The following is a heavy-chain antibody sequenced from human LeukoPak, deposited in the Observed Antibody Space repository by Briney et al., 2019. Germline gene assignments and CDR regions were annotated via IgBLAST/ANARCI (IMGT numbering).Heavy chain of an antibody. J-gene: IGHJ5*02. CDR1: GYSFTSCW. CDR2: IYPGDSDT. Sequence: PGESLKISCKGSGYSFTSCWIGWVRQMPGKGLEWMGIIYPGDSDTRYSPSFQGQVTISADKSISTAYLQWSSLKASDTAMYYCARRIMPLPNLGYCSGGSCNPGNWFDPWGQGTLVTVSS. V-gene: IGHV5-51*01. CDR3: ARRIMPLPNLGYCSGGSCNPGNWFDP. D-gene: IGHD2-15*01.